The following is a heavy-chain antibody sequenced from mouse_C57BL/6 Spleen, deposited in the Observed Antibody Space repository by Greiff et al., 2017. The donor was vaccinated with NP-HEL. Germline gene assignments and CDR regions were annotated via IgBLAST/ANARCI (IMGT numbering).Heavy chain of an antibody. CDR1: GYTFTSYW. CDR3: ARSTSWEGGFAY. Sequence: QVQLQQPGAELVRPGSSVKLSCKASGYTFTSYWMHWVKQRPIQGLEWIGNIDPSDSETHYNQKFKDKATLTVDKSSSTAYMQLSSLTSEDSAVYYCARSTSWEGGFAYWGQGTLVTVSA. D-gene: IGHD4-1*01. J-gene: IGHJ3*01. V-gene: IGHV1-52*01. CDR2: IDPSDSET.